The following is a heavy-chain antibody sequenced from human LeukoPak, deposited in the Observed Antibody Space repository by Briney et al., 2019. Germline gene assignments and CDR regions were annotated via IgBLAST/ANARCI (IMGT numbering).Heavy chain of an antibody. CDR1: GFTFSSYG. J-gene: IGHJ5*02. CDR2: IRYDGSNK. Sequence: GGSLRLSCAASGFTFSSYGMHWVRQAPGKGLEWVAFIRYDGSNKYYADSVKGRFTISRDNSKNTLYLQMNSLRAEDTAVYYCAKDGLPITMVRDNWFDPWGQGTLVTVSS. D-gene: IGHD3-10*01. V-gene: IGHV3-30*02. CDR3: AKDGLPITMVRDNWFDP.